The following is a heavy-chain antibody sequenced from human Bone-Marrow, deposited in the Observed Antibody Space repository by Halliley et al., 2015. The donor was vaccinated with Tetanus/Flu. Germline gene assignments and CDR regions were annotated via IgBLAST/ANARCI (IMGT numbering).Heavy chain of an antibody. V-gene: IGHV4-31*02. CDR1: GGSITTGGYY. D-gene: IGHD3-9*01. J-gene: IGHJ6*02. CDR2: IFYSGTT. CDR3: ASARGGVPGNIFYYGIDV. Sequence: LRLSCTVTGGSITTGGYYWNWIRQLPGKGLEWIGYIFYSGTTYYNPSLESRVTMSLDTSKNHFSLKLSSVTAADTAVYYCASARGGVPGNIFYYGIDVWGQGSSFTVSS.